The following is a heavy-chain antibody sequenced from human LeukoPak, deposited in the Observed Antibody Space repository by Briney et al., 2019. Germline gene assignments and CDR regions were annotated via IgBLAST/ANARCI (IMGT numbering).Heavy chain of an antibody. CDR1: GGSFSGYY. CDR2: ISHSGST. Sequence: SETLSLTCAVYGGSFSGYYWSWIRQPPGKGLEWIGEISHSGSTNYNPSLKSRVTISVDTSKNQFSLKLSSVTAADTAVYYCATLPFDPWGQGTLVTVSS. V-gene: IGHV4-34*01. CDR3: ATLPFDP. J-gene: IGHJ5*02.